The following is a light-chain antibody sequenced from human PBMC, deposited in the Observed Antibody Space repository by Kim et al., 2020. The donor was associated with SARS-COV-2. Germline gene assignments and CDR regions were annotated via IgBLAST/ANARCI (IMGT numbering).Light chain of an antibody. V-gene: IGKV1-17*03. J-gene: IGKJ1*01. Sequence: ASVGDRGTITCRASQHISDYLAWFQQKPGKVPKRLIYAASSLQSGVPSRFSGSGSGTEFTLTISSLQPEDFATYYCLQHYNYPWTFGQGTKVEIK. CDR2: AAS. CDR3: LQHYNYPWT. CDR1: QHISDY.